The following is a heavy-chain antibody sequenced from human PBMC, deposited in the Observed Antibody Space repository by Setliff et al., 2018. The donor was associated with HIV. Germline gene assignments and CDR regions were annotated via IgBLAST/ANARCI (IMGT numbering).Heavy chain of an antibody. CDR1: GYGFYGWW. CDR2: IYPDDSTT. D-gene: IGHD3-9*01. CDR3: AGALDFLTDQLNWFFPL. Sequence: GESLKISCKGSGYGFYGWWLGWVRQTPGKGLEWMGIIYPDDSTTRYSPSFQGQVPMSADKSISTACLQWTSLQASDTAMYYCAGALDFLTDQLNWFFPLWGRGTLVTVSS. J-gene: IGHJ2*01. V-gene: IGHV5-51*01.